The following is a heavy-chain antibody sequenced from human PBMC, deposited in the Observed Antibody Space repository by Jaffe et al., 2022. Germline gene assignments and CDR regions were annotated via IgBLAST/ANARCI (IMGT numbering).Heavy chain of an antibody. CDR1: GFTFSSYS. D-gene: IGHD4-17*01. CDR2: ISSSSSTI. V-gene: IGHV3-48*01. Sequence: EVQLVESGGGLVQPGGSLRLSCAASGFTFSSYSMNWVRQAPGKGLEWVSYISSSSSTIYYADSVKGRFTISRDNAKNSLYLQMNSLRAEDTAVYYCARDCCGRMTTARTGAFDIWGQGTMVTVSS. CDR3: ARDCCGRMTTARTGAFDI. J-gene: IGHJ3*02.